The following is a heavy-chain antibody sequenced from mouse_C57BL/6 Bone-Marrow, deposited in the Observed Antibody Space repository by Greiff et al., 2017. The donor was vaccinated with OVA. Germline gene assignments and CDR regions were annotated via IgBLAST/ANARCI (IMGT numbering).Heavy chain of an antibody. J-gene: IGHJ3*01. CDR2: ISYDGSN. V-gene: IGHV3-6*01. CDR1: GYSITSGYY. CDR3: AKRDGYYFAWFAY. Sequence: VQLKESGPGLVKPSQSLSLTCSVTGYSITSGYYWNWIRQFPGNKLEWMGYISYDGSNNYNPSLKNRISITRDTSKNQFFLKLNSVTTEDTATYYCAKRDGYYFAWFAYWGQGTLVTVSA. D-gene: IGHD2-3*01.